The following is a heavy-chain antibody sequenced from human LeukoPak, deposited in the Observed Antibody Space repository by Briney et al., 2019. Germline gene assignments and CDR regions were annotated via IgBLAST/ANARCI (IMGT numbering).Heavy chain of an antibody. Sequence: ASVKVSCKASGYTFTGYYMHWVRQAPGQGLEWMGWINPNSGGTNYAQKFQGRVTMTRDTSISTAYMELSRLRSDDTAVYYCARDRDILRLIPYDAFDIWGQGTMVTVSS. CDR1: GYTFTGYY. J-gene: IGHJ3*02. V-gene: IGHV1-2*02. CDR3: ARDRDILRLIPYDAFDI. CDR2: INPNSGGT. D-gene: IGHD4-17*01.